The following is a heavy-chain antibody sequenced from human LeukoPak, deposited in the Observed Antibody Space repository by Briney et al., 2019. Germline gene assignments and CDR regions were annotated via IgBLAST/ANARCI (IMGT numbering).Heavy chain of an antibody. CDR2: IKQDGSGK. Sequence: GGSLRPSCAASKFTFSNYCMSWVRQAPGKGLQWVANIKQDGSGKYYVDSVKGRFTISRDNAKNTLYLQMNSLRAEDTAVYYCAKDSSVYYYDSRNFDYWGQGNLVTVSS. D-gene: IGHD3-22*01. CDR3: AKDSSVYYYDSRNFDY. V-gene: IGHV3-7*01. J-gene: IGHJ4*02. CDR1: KFTFSNYC.